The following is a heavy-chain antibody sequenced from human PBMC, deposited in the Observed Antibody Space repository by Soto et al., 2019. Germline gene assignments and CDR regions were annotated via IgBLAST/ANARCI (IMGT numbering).Heavy chain of an antibody. CDR2: IYYSGST. CDR1: GGSISSYY. D-gene: IGHD3-3*01. Sequence: QVQLQESGPGLVKPSETLSLTCTVSGGSISSYYWNWIRQPPGKGLEWIGYIYYSGSTHYNPSLKSRVTISLDTSTNQFSLKLNSVTAADTAVYYCARSHLNYDFWSGSTRFDYWGQGTLVTVSS. CDR3: ARSHLNYDFWSGSTRFDY. J-gene: IGHJ4*02. V-gene: IGHV4-59*08.